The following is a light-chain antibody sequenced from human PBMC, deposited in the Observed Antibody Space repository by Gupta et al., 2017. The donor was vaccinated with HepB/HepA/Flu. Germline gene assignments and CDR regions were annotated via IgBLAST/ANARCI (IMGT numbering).Light chain of an antibody. J-gene: IGKJ4*01. CDR1: QGLVYSDGNTY. Sequence: DGVMTLSPLSLPVSLGQTASISRRSSQGLVYSDGNTYLSWFQQRPGQSPRRLIYKVSDRDSGVPDRFSGSGSGNGYTLRISRVEADDVGIYYCKQASHWPLTFGGGTKVEIK. V-gene: IGKV2-30*01. CDR2: KVS. CDR3: KQASHWPLT.